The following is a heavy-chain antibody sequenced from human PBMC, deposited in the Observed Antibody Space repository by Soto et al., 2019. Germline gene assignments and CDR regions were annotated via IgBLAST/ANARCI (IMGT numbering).Heavy chain of an antibody. CDR3: ARGGSLGYCRGGSCSYYYGMDV. CDR2: IYTSGST. Sequence: SETLSLTCTVSGGSISRSYWSWIRQPAGTGLEWIGRIYTSGSTNYNPSLKSRVTMSVDTSKNQFSLKLSSVTAADTAVYYCARGGSLGYCRGGSCSYYYGMDVWGQGTTVTVSS. V-gene: IGHV4-4*07. CDR1: GGSISRSY. J-gene: IGHJ6*02. D-gene: IGHD2-15*01.